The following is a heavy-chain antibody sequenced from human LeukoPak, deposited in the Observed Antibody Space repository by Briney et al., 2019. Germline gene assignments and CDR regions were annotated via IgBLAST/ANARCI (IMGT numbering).Heavy chain of an antibody. CDR2: IIPSFGTA. CDR1: GGTFSSYA. CDR3: ARGPTYQDYYYHMDV. Sequence: SVKVSCKASGGTFSSYAISWVRQAPGQGLEWMGGIIPSFGTANYAQKFQGRVTITTDESTSTAYMELSSLRSEDTAVYYCARGPTYQDYYYHMDVWGKGTTVTVSS. D-gene: IGHD3-16*01. J-gene: IGHJ6*03. V-gene: IGHV1-69*05.